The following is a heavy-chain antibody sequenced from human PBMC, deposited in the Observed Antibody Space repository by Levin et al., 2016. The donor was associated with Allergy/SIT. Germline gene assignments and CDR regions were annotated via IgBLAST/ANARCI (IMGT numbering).Heavy chain of an antibody. D-gene: IGHD3-22*01. V-gene: IGHV3-33*01. J-gene: IGHJ6*02. Sequence: WIRQPPGKGLEWVAVIWYDGSNKYYADSVKGRFTISRDNSKNTLYLQMNSLRAEDTAVYYCARPSHYYDSSGYVNWGEYYYYYGMDVWGQGTTVTVSS. CDR2: IWYDGSNK. CDR3: ARPSHYYDSSGYVNWGEYYYYYGMDV.